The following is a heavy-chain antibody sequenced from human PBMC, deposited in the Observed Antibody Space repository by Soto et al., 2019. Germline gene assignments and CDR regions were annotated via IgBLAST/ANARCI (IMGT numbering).Heavy chain of an antibody. Sequence: EVQLLQHGGGLVQPGGSLRLTCAASGFTFSDYAMSWVRQAPGKGLEWASTVSASASNTHYADSVKGRFTISRDNYKNTLFLQMDSLRAEDTALYYCANVPIWCGSSRCYTEGFDYWGQGTLVIVSS. D-gene: IGHD2-2*01. CDR3: ANVPIWCGSSRCYTEGFDY. J-gene: IGHJ4*02. V-gene: IGHV3-23*01. CDR2: VSASASNT. CDR1: GFTFSDYA.